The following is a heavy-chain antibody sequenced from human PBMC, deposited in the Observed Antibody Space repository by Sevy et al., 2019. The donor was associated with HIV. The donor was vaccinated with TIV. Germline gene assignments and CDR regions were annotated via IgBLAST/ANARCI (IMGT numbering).Heavy chain of an antibody. CDR2: ISSSGSTI. Sequence: GESLKISCAASGFTFSDYYMSWIRQAPGKGLEWVSYISSSGSTIYYADSVKGRFTISRDNAKNSLYLQMNSLRAEDTAVDYCAAQWDTAMVYYYYYGMDVWGQRTTVTVSS. V-gene: IGHV3-11*01. D-gene: IGHD5-18*01. J-gene: IGHJ6*02. CDR3: AAQWDTAMVYYYYYGMDV. CDR1: GFTFSDYY.